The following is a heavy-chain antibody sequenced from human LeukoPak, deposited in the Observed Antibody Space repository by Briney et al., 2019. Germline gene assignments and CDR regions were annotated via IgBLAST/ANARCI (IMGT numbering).Heavy chain of an antibody. D-gene: IGHD3-10*01. CDR2: IKQDGSEK. J-gene: IGHJ4*02. CDR3: AREKHYYGSVVDY. V-gene: IGHV3-7*01. Sequence: GGSLRLSCAASGFTFSTHWMSWVRQAPGKGLEWVTNIKQDGSEKYYVDSVKGRFTISRDNAKNSLYLQMNSLRVEDTAVYYCAREKHYYGSVVDYWGQGTLVTVSS. CDR1: GFTFSTHW.